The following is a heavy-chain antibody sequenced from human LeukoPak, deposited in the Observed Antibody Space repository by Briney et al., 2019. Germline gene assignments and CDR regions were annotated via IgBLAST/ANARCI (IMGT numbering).Heavy chain of an antibody. J-gene: IGHJ6*02. CDR1: GFAFSNYW. CDR2: IKQDGSEK. V-gene: IGHV3-7*01. Sequence: GGSLRLSCAASGFAFSNYWMSWVRQAPGKGLEWVANIKQDGSEKCYVDSVKGRFTISRDNAKNSLYLQMNSLRAEDTAVYYCARDRWELLSNSYHYCGLDVWGQGTTATVSS. D-gene: IGHD2-15*01. CDR3: ARDRWELLSNSYHYCGLDV.